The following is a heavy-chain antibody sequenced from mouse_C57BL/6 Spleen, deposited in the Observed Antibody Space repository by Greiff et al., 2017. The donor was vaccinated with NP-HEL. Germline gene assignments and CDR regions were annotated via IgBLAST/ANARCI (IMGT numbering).Heavy chain of an antibody. CDR3: AKETLRYQRGYYFDY. V-gene: IGHV1-69*01. J-gene: IGHJ2*01. D-gene: IGHD1-1*01. CDR1: GYTFTSYW. CDR2: IDPSDSYT. Sequence: QVQLQQPGAELVMPGASVKLSCKASGYTFTSYWMHWVKQRPGQGLEWIGEIDPSDSYTNYNQKFKGKSTLTVDKSSSTAYMQLSSLTSEDSAVYYWAKETLRYQRGYYFDYWGQGTTLTVSS.